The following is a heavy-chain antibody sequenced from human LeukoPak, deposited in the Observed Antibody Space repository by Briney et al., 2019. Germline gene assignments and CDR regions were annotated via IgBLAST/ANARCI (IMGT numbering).Heavy chain of an antibody. CDR1: GYTFTSYG. D-gene: IGHD6-13*01. CDR3: ARVHSSSWYGFFGFDY. J-gene: IGHJ4*02. CDR2: ISAYNGNT. Sequence: ASVKVSCKASGYTFTSYGISWMRQAPGQGLEWMGWISAYNGNTNYAQKLQGRVTMTTDTSTSTAYMELRSLRSDDTAVYYCARVHSSSWYGFFGFDYWGQGTLVTVSS. V-gene: IGHV1-18*01.